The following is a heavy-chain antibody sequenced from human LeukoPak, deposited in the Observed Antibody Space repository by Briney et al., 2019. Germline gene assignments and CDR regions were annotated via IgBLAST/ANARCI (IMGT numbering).Heavy chain of an antibody. Sequence: PGGSLRLSCAASGFTFSDYYMSWIRQAPGKGLEWVSYIRSNSSYTNYADSAKGRFTISRDNAKNSLYLQMNSLRAEDTAVYYCARFGQSANWFDPWGQGTLVTVSS. J-gene: IGHJ5*02. CDR3: ARFGQSANWFDP. D-gene: IGHD3-10*01. CDR2: IRSNSSYT. V-gene: IGHV3-11*06. CDR1: GFTFSDYY.